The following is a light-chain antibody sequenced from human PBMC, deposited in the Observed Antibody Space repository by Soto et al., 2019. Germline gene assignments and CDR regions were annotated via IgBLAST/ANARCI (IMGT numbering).Light chain of an antibody. Sequence: SALTQPPSASGSPGQSVTISCTGTSSDVGGYNYVSWYQQHPGKAPKLMIYEVTKRPSGVPDRFSGSKSGNTASLTVSGLQAEDEAAYYCSSYAGSNIFYVFGTGTKVTVL. J-gene: IGLJ1*01. CDR1: SSDVGGYNY. V-gene: IGLV2-8*01. CDR2: EVT. CDR3: SSYAGSNIFYV.